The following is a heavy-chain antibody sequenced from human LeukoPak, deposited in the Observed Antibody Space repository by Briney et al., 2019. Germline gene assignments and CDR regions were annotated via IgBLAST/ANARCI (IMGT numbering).Heavy chain of an antibody. CDR1: GGSVSSGYFY. V-gene: IGHV4-61*01. J-gene: IGHJ5*01. Sequence: PSETLSLTCTVSGGSVSSGYFYWSWVRQTPGKRLEWIGNVYYIGTTDYNSTFKSRVTISVDTSKNQYSLEMRSVTATDTAVYYCARNTTSSPWFDSWGQGILVTVSS. CDR3: ARNTTSSPWFDS. D-gene: IGHD2/OR15-2a*01. CDR2: VYYIGTT.